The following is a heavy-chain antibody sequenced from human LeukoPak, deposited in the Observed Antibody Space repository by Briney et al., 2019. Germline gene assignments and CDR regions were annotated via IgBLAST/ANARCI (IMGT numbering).Heavy chain of an antibody. CDR3: AKDTSMVTGYYFDY. CDR1: GYRFSSYS. V-gene: IGHV3-48*01. CDR2: ITSSSSTL. J-gene: IGHJ4*02. Sequence: GGSLRLSCAASGYRFSSYSYKCFSQAPGKGLEWVSYITSSSSTLYYADSVKGRFTISRDNAKNSLYLQMNSLRAEDTAVYYCAKDTSMVTGYYFDYWGQGTLVTVSS. D-gene: IGHD5-18*01.